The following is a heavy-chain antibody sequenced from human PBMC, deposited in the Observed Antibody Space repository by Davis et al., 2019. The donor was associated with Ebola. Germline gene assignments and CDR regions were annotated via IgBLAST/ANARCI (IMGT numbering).Heavy chain of an antibody. D-gene: IGHD6-13*01. CDR1: GYTFTGYY. V-gene: IGHV1-2*04. J-gene: IGHJ4*02. CDR3: ARAPEVAAAGTFDY. CDR2: INPNSGGT. Sequence: ASVKVSCKASGYTFTGYYMHWVRQAPGQGLEWMGWINPNSGGTNYAQKFQGWVTMTRDTSINTAYMELSRLRSDDTAVYYCARAPEVAAAGTFDYWGQGTLVTVSS.